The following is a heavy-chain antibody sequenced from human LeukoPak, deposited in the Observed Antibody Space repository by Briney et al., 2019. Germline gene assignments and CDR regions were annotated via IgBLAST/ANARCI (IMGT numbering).Heavy chain of an antibody. Sequence: GGSLRLSCAASGFTFNSYGMHWVRQAPGKGLEWVAVISYDGSDKYYSDSVKGRFTISRDNSKNTLYLQMNSLRAEDTAVYYCAKGGSSGRWEYYFDFWGQGTLVTVSS. CDR2: ISYDGSDK. CDR3: AKGGSSGRWEYYFDF. V-gene: IGHV3-30*18. D-gene: IGHD6-19*01. J-gene: IGHJ4*02. CDR1: GFTFNSYG.